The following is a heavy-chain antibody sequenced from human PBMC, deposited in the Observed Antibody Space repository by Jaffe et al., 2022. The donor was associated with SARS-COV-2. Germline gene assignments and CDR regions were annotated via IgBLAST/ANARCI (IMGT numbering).Heavy chain of an antibody. CDR2: ISSSGTSI. Sequence: EVQLVESGGGSAQPGGSLRLSCAASGFTFSSYEMSWVRQAPGKGLEWVSYISSSGTSIYYADSVKGRFTISRDNAKNSLYLEMNRLRAEDTATYYCAREGGPTYIRDFDYWGQGTLVTVSS. J-gene: IGHJ4*02. CDR3: AREGGPTYIRDFDY. CDR1: GFTFSSYE. V-gene: IGHV3-48*03. D-gene: IGHD1-20*01.